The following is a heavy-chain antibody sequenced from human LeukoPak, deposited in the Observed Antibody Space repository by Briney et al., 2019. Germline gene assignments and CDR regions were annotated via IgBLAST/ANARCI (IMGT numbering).Heavy chain of an antibody. J-gene: IGHJ5*02. CDR3: AREGVVVVVVPNAHNWFDP. V-gene: IGHV4-31*03. CDR2: IYYSGST. CDR1: GGSISSGGYY. Sequence: SQTLSLTCTVSGGSISSGGYYWSWIRQHPGKGLEWIGYIYYSGSTYYNPSLKSRVTISVDTSKNQFSLKLSSVTAADTAVYYCAREGVVVVVVPNAHNWFDPWGQGTLVTVSS. D-gene: IGHD2-2*01.